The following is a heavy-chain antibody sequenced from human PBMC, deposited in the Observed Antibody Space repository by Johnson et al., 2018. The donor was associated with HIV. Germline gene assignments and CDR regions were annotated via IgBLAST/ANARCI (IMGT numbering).Heavy chain of an antibody. V-gene: IGHV3-30*03. D-gene: IGHD3-22*01. J-gene: IGHJ3*02. CDR3: ARVSKYYDSIRGAFDI. Sequence: VQLVESGGGLVQPGGSLRLSCAASGFTFSSYGMHWVRQAPGKGLEWVAVISYDGSNKYYADSVKGRFTISRDNSKNTLYLQMNSLRAEDTAVYYCARVSKYYDSIRGAFDIWGQGTMVTVSS. CDR1: GFTFSSYG. CDR2: ISYDGSNK.